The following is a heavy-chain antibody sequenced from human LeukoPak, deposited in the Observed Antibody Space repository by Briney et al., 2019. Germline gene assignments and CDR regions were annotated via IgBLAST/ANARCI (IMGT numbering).Heavy chain of an antibody. CDR1: GYTFTGYY. D-gene: IGHD5-12*01. Sequence: ASVKVSCKASGYTFTGYYMHWVRQAPGQGLEWMGWINPNSGGTNYAQKFQGRVTMTRDTSISTAYMELSRLRSDDTAVYYCARDRYSGYDMEDWFDPWGQGTLVTVSS. J-gene: IGHJ5*02. V-gene: IGHV1-2*02. CDR3: ARDRYSGYDMEDWFDP. CDR2: INPNSGGT.